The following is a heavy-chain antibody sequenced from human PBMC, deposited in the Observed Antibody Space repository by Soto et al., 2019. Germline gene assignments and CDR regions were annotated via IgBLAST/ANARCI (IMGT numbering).Heavy chain of an antibody. J-gene: IGHJ4*02. CDR1: GASISGGTFY. CDR3: ARELYSSSSSGYFDY. Sequence: PSETLSLTCTVSGASISGGTFYWSWIRQHPGKGLEWIGYIYFSGSTYYHPSLKSRVTISMDTSKNQFSLNLSSVTSADTAVYYCARELYSSSSSGYFDYWGQGALVTVS. CDR2: IYFSGST. V-gene: IGHV4-31*03. D-gene: IGHD6-6*01.